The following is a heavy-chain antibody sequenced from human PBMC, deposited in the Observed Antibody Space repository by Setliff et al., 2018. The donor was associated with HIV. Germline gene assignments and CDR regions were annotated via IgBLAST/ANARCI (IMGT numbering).Heavy chain of an antibody. CDR1: GDTFSSYA. V-gene: IGHV1-69*10. CDR3: AREPSGSGNYFYFDY. J-gene: IGHJ4*02. Sequence: SVKVSCKASGDTFSSYAISWVRQAPGQGLEWMGGIIPVLGLSYYAQNFQGRVTITADESTSTAYMELSSLRSEDTAVYYCAREPSGSGNYFYFDYWGQGTPVTVSS. D-gene: IGHD1-26*01. CDR2: IIPVLGLS.